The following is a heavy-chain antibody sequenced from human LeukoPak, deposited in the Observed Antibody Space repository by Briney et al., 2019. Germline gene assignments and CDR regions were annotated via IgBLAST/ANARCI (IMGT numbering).Heavy chain of an antibody. V-gene: IGHV3-64D*06. CDR1: GLTFSSHP. CDR2: ISSNGGST. Sequence: AGGSLRLSCAASGLTFSSHPMHWVRQAPGKGLEYVSAISSNGGSTYYADSVKGRFTISRDNSKNTLYLQMSSLRAEDTAVYYCVKDARITMVRGVIIRLGYYYGMDVWGQGTTVTVSS. D-gene: IGHD3-10*01. J-gene: IGHJ6*02. CDR3: VKDARITMVRGVIIRLGYYYGMDV.